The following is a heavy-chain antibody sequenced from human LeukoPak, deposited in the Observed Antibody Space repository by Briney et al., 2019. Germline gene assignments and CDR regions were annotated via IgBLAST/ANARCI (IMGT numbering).Heavy chain of an antibody. J-gene: IGHJ4*02. D-gene: IGHD4-17*01. Sequence: GGSLRLSCAASGFTLSNYSMNWVRQAPGKGLEWAAFISSSSSYIFYADSLKGRFTISRDNAKNSLYLQMNSLRADDTAVYYCARDLAYGDDGLWGQGTLVTVSS. CDR1: GFTLSNYS. V-gene: IGHV3-21*01. CDR3: ARDLAYGDDGL. CDR2: ISSSSSYI.